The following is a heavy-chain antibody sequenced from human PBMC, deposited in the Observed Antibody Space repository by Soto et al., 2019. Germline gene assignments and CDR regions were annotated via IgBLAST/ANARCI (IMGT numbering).Heavy chain of an antibody. V-gene: IGHV4-59*08. J-gene: IGHJ3*02. Sequence: SETLSLTCTVSGGSIGLYYWSWIRQPPGKGLEWIGYIYSTGSTNYNPSLKSRVTISVDKSKNQFSLKLSSATAADTAVYFCARHVLRYFDWLLGPGDIWGQGIMVTVS. D-gene: IGHD3-9*01. CDR1: GGSIGLYY. CDR3: ARHVLRYFDWLLGPGDI. CDR2: IYSTGST.